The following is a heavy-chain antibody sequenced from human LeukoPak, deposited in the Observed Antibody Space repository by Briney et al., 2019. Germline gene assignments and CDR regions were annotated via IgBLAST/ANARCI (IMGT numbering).Heavy chain of an antibody. D-gene: IGHD5-18*01. V-gene: IGHV1-18*01. CDR1: GYNFNRYT. J-gene: IGHJ4*02. Sequence: ASVKVSFKTSGYNFNRYTITRVRQAPGPGLEWMGWVSTSNGDTSYADKFQGRVTMTTETVTKTAYMELRRLRSGDTAMYFCARVSDTSMVTPGFESWGEGALVTVSS. CDR2: VSTSNGDT. CDR3: ARVSDTSMVTPGFES.